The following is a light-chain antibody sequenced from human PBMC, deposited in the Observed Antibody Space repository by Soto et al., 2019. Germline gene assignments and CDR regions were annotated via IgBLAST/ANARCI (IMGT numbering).Light chain of an antibody. Sequence: SYELTQPPSVSVSPGQTASITCSGDKLGDKYACWYQQKPGQSPVPVIFQDSKRPSGIPERFSGSNSGNTATLTISGTQAMDEADYYCQAWDSSTAWVFGTGTKLTVL. V-gene: IGLV3-1*01. CDR3: QAWDSSTAWV. CDR1: KLGDKY. J-gene: IGLJ1*01. CDR2: QDS.